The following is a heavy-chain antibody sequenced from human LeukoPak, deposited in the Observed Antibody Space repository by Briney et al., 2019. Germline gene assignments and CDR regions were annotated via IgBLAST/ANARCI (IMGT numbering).Heavy chain of an antibody. CDR2: IDSSGAYI. CDR3: VGDQADAQFDSGEMIPLAH. CDR1: GFSFGDYS. J-gene: IGHJ4*02. D-gene: IGHD5-24*01. V-gene: IGHV3-21*01. Sequence: GGSLRLSCGVSGFSFGDYSMNWVRQTPEKGLEWLSSIDSSGAYIYYADSVKGRVTISRDNAKNSLFLQMSRLIAEDTAVYYCVGDQADAQFDSGEMIPLAHWGQGTLVIVSS.